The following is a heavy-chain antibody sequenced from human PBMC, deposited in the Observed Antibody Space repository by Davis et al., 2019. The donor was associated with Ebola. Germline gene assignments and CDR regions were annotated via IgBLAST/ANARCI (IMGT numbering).Heavy chain of an antibody. J-gene: IGHJ4*02. CDR3: ARDLAY. Sequence: ASVTVSCKASGYTFNSHGISWVRQAPGQGLEWVGWISAYSGRTNYAQKFQGRVTLTTDTSTSTAYMDLRSLKPDDTAVYYCARDLAYWGQGSLVTVSS. CDR1: GYTFNSHG. V-gene: IGHV1-18*01. CDR2: ISAYSGRT.